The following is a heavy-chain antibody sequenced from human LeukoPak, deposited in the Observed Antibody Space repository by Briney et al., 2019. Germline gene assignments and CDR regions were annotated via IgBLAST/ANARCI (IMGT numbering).Heavy chain of an antibody. CDR2: IYYSGST. Sequence: SETLSLTCTVSGGSISSYYWSWIRQPPGKGLEWIGYIYYSGSTNYNSSLKSRVTISEATSKNQFSLKLSSVTAADTAVYYCARGADYGGNPYFDYWGQGTLVTVSS. CDR1: GGSISSYY. J-gene: IGHJ4*02. D-gene: IGHD4-23*01. V-gene: IGHV4-59*08. CDR3: ARGADYGGNPYFDY.